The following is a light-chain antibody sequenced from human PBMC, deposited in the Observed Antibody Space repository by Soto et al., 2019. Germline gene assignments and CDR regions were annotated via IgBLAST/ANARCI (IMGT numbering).Light chain of an antibody. CDR1: SSDVGGYNY. CDR2: EVS. Sequence: QSALTQPASVSGSPGQSITMSCTGTSSDVGGYNYVSWYQQHPGKAPKLIIYEVSNRPSGASNRFSGSKSGNTASLTISGLQAEDEAEYYCSSYTTSSTLVFGGGTKLTVL. V-gene: IGLV2-14*01. CDR3: SSYTTSSTLV. J-gene: IGLJ3*02.